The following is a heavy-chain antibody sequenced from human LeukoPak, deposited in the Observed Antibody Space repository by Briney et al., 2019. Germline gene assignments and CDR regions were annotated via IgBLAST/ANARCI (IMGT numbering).Heavy chain of an antibody. CDR2: IIPILGIA. Sequence: SVKVSRKASGGTFSSYAISWVRQAPGQGLEWMGRIIPILGIANYAQKFQGRVTITADKSTSTAYMELSSLRSEDTAVYYCARGSSRAPYYFDYWGQGTLVTVSS. CDR3: ARGSSRAPYYFDY. D-gene: IGHD6-13*01. V-gene: IGHV1-69*04. J-gene: IGHJ4*02. CDR1: GGTFSSYA.